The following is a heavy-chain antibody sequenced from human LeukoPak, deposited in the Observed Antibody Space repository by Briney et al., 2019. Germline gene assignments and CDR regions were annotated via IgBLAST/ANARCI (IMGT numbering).Heavy chain of an antibody. CDR1: GGFISSYY. J-gene: IGHJ4*02. CDR3: ARAGYSYGTFDY. CDR2: IYTSGST. D-gene: IGHD5-18*01. V-gene: IGHV4-4*07. Sequence: SETLSLTCTVSGGFISSYYWSWIRQPAGKGLEWIGRIYTSGSTNYNPSRKRRVTMSVDTSKNQFSLKLSSVTAADTAVYYCARAGYSYGTFDYWGQGNLVTVSS.